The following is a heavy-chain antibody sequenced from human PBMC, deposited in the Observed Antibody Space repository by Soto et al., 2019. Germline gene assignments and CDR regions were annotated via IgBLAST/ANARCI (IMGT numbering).Heavy chain of an antibody. Sequence: QVQLQESGPGLVKPSETLSLTCAFSGGSISSYYWSWIRQPPGKGLEWIGCIYGSGNTNYNPSLNSRVIISIDTSQIQLSLKLTSVTAADTAVYYCARPHGGPYAFDIWGRGTMVTVSS. CDR2: IYGSGNT. CDR1: GGSISSYY. J-gene: IGHJ3*02. V-gene: IGHV4-59*01. D-gene: IGHD3-10*01. CDR3: ARPHGGPYAFDI.